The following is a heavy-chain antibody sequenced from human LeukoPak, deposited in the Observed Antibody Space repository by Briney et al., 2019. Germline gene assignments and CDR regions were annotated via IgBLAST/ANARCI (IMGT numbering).Heavy chain of an antibody. CDR3: TRLREGSCYYCYFDY. CDR1: GFTFSGSA. Sequence: GGSLRLSCAASGFTFSGSAMHWVRQASGKGLEWVGRIRSKANSYATAYAASVKGRFTISRDDSKDTAYLQMNSLKAEDTAVYYCTRLREGSCYYCYFDYWGQGTLVTVSS. J-gene: IGHJ4*02. V-gene: IGHV3-73*01. CDR2: IRSKANSYAT. D-gene: IGHD2-15*01.